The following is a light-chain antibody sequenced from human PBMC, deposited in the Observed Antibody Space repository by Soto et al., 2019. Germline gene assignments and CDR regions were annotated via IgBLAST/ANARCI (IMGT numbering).Light chain of an antibody. J-gene: IGKJ4*01. Sequence: EIVLTQSPATLSLSPGNSATLSCRASQSVSSYLAWYQQKPGQAPSLLIYDASNRATGIPARFSGSGSGTYFTLTITSLEPEDFAVYYCQQRSNWPSTFDGGTKVEIK. CDR2: DAS. CDR3: QQRSNWPST. V-gene: IGKV3-11*01. CDR1: QSVSSY.